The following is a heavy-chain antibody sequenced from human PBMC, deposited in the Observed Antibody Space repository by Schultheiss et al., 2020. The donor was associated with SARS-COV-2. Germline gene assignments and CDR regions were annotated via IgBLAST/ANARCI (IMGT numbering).Heavy chain of an antibody. D-gene: IGHD1-26*01. CDR1: GGSISSSSYY. J-gene: IGHJ5*02. V-gene: IGHV4-39*07. CDR2: IYYGGMT. Sequence: SETLSLSCTVSGGSISSSSYYWGWIRQPPGKGLEWIGYIYYGGMTYYNPSLKSRVTISVDTSKNQFSLKLSSVTAADTAVYYCARGRQWELLLGAWFDPWGQGTLVTVAS. CDR3: ARGRQWELLLGAWFDP.